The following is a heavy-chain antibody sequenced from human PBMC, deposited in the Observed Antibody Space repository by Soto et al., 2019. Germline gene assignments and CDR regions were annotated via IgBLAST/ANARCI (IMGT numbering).Heavy chain of an antibody. V-gene: IGHV1-8*01. D-gene: IGHD3-3*01. CDR2: MNPNSGNT. CDR3: ARSALYYDFWSGYNDAFHI. CDR1: GYTFTSYD. Sequence: QVQLVQSGAEVKKPGASVKVSCKASGYTFTSYDINWVRQATGQGLEWMGWMNPNSGNTGYSQKFQARVTTTRNTSISTAYIELSSLRSADTAVYYCARSALYYDFWSGYNDAFHILGQGTIVTVSS. J-gene: IGHJ3*02.